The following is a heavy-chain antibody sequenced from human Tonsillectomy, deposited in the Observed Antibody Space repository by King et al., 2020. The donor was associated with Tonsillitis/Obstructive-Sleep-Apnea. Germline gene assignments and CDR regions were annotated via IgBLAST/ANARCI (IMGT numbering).Heavy chain of an antibody. V-gene: IGHV5-10-1*03. J-gene: IGHJ6*02. Sequence: VQLVESGAEVKKPGESLRISCKGSGYSFTSYWISWVRQMPGKGLEWMGRIDPNDSYTNYSPSFQGHVTISADRSISTAYLQWSSLKSSDTAMYYCASAGCSSTSCPYYYYYGMVVCGPGTTVTVSS. CDR3: ASAGCSSTSCPYYYYYGMVV. CDR2: IDPNDSYT. D-gene: IGHD2-2*01. CDR1: GYSFTSYW.